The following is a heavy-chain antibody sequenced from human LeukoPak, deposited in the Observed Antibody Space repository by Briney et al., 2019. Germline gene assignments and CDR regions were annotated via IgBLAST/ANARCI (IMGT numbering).Heavy chain of an antibody. CDR2: ISSSGSTI. V-gene: IGHV3-48*04. CDR1: GFTFSSYA. CDR3: ATPGVVIPNDAFDI. J-gene: IGHJ3*02. D-gene: IGHD3-22*01. Sequence: GGSLRLSCAASGFTFSSYAMSWVRQAPGKGLEWVSYISSSGSTIYYADSVKGRFTISRDNAKNSLYLQMNSLRAEDTAVYYCATPGVVIPNDAFDIWGQGTMVTVSS.